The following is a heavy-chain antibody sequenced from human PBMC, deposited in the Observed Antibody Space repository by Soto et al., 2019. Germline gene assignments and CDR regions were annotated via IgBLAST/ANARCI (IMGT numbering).Heavy chain of an antibody. V-gene: IGHV6-1*01. Sequence: SQTLSLTCAISGDSVSSNSAAWNWIRQSPSRGLEWLGRTYYRSKWYNDYAVSLKSRITINPDTSNNQFSLQLNSVTPEDTAVYYCARAEFDSVSMVYHRFDYWAREPWSPSPQ. J-gene: IGHJ4*02. CDR3: ARAEFDSVSMVYHRFDY. CDR1: GDSVSSNSAA. D-gene: IGHD2-8*01. CDR2: TYYRSKWYN.